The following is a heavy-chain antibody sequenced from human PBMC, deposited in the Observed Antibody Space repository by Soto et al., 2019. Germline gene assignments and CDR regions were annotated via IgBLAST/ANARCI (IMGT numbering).Heavy chain of an antibody. V-gene: IGHV4-4*02. CDR1: GASVSSTYW. Sequence: PSETLSLTCAVSGASVSSTYWWSWVRQPPGKGLEWIGEIYHSGSTNYNPSLKSRVTISVDKSKNQFSLKLSSVTAADTAVYYCARFMTTVTNLAFDIWGQGTMVTVSS. J-gene: IGHJ3*02. CDR2: IYHSGST. CDR3: ARFMTTVTNLAFDI. D-gene: IGHD4-17*01.